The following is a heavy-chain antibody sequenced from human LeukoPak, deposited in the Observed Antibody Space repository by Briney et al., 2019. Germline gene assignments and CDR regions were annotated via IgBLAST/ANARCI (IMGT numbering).Heavy chain of an antibody. Sequence: GGSLRLSCAASGFTFSSYAMSWVRQAPGKGLEWVSAISGSGGSTYYADSVKGRFTISRDNSKNSLYLQMNSLRAEDTAVYYCARAESGIQLWSHYFDYWGQGTLVTVSS. J-gene: IGHJ4*02. D-gene: IGHD5-18*01. CDR3: ARAESGIQLWSHYFDY. V-gene: IGHV3-23*01. CDR2: ISGSGGST. CDR1: GFTFSSYA.